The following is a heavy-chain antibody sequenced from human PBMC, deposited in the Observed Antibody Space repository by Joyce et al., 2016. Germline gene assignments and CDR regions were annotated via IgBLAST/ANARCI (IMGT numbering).Heavy chain of an antibody. D-gene: IGHD3-3*01. CDR3: ARLGYDFWSGSGEYYFDY. CDR2: VNPNIDNT. CDR1: GYTFTNYD. J-gene: IGHJ4*02. V-gene: IGHV1-8*01. Sequence: QVQLVQSGAEVKKPGASVKVSCKASGYTFTNYDINWVRQATGQGLEGLVWVNPNIDNTGYAQKFQDRVSITWSTSISTAYMALSSLTSEDTAVYFCARLGYDFWSGSGEYYFDYWGQGTLVTVSS.